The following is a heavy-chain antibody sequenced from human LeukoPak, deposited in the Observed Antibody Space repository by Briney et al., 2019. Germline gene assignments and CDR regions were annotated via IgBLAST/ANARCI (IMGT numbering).Heavy chain of an antibody. CDR1: GGSFSGYY. D-gene: IGHD3-9*01. Sequence: TETLSLTCAVYGGSFSGYYWSWIRQPPGKGLEWIGEINHSGSTNYNPSLKSRVTISVDTSKNQVSLKLSSVTAADTAVYYCARGYFDWLWGFDIWGQGTMVTVSS. CDR3: ARGYFDWLWGFDI. J-gene: IGHJ3*02. CDR2: INHSGST. V-gene: IGHV4-34*01.